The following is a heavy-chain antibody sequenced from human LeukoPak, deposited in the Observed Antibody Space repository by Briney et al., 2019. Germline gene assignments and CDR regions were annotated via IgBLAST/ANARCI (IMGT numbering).Heavy chain of an antibody. D-gene: IGHD3-16*01. CDR1: GYTFTSYD. J-gene: IGHJ3*02. CDR2: MNPNSGNT. Sequence: ASVKVFCKASGYTFTSYDINWVRQATGQGLEWMGWMNPNSGNTGYAQKFQGRVTMTRNTSISTAYMELSSLRSEDTAAYYCARGSWGDDAFDIWGQGTMVTVSS. V-gene: IGHV1-8*01. CDR3: ARGSWGDDAFDI.